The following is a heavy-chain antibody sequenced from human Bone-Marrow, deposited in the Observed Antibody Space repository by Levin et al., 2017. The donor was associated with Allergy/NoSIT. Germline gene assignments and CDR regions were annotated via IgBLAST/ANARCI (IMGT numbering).Heavy chain of an antibody. CDR3: ARETSGCSGRHYYYYYMDV. CDR2: IYSGRTT. V-gene: IGHV3-53*01. CDR1: GFTVNDKY. D-gene: IGHD5-12*01. J-gene: IGHJ6*03. Sequence: GGSLRLSCVVSGFTVNDKYMSWVRQAPGKGLEWVAVIYSGRTTYYADSVKGRFTISRDNSKNTLYLQINTLRAEDTAVYYCARETSGCSGRHYYYYYMDVWGKGTTVTVSS.